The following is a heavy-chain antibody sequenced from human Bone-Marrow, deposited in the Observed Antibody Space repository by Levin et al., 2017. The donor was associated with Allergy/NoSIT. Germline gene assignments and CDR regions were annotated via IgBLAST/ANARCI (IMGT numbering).Heavy chain of an antibody. CDR1: GFTFRSYA. V-gene: IGHV3-30-3*01. CDR3: VRDGGGYGDYDF. D-gene: IGHD4-17*01. CDR2: ISFDGNNK. Sequence: GGSLRLSCAASGFTFRSYAMHWVRQPPGKGLEWVAFISFDGNNKEYADSVKGRFTISRDNSKKTVDLQMNSLRPEDTAVLYCVRDGGGYGDYDFWGRGTLVTVSS. J-gene: IGHJ4*02.